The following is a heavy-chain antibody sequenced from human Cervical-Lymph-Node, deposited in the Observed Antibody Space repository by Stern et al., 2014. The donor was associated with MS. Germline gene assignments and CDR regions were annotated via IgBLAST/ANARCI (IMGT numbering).Heavy chain of an antibody. CDR3: ARANPSGAYNWNYNPKMYNWFDP. D-gene: IGHD1-7*01. CDR2: INPNSGGT. V-gene: IGHV1-2*02. Sequence: VQLVESGAEVKKPGASVKVSCKASGYTFTGYYMHWVRQAPGQGLEWMGWINPNSGGTNYAQKFQGRVTMTRDTSISTAYMELSRLRSDDTAVYYCARANPSGAYNWNYNPKMYNWFDPWGQGTLVTVSS. J-gene: IGHJ5*02. CDR1: GYTFTGYY.